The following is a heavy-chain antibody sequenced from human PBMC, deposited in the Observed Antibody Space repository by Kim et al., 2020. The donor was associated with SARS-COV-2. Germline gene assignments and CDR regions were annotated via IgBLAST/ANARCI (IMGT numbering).Heavy chain of an antibody. Sequence: YAQKLQGRVTMTTDTSTSTAYMELRGLRSDDTAVYYGARGDVDIVATIDYWGQGTLVTVSS. V-gene: IGHV1-18*01. D-gene: IGHD5-12*01. J-gene: IGHJ4*02. CDR3: ARGDVDIVATIDY.